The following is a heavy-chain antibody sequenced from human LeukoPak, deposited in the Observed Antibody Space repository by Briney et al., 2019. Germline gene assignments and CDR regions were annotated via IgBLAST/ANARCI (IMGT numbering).Heavy chain of an antibody. V-gene: IGHV4-34*01. Sequence: SETLSLTCAVYGGSFSGYYWSWIRQPPGKGLEWIGEINHSGSTNYNPSLKSRVTISVDTSKNQFSLKLSSVTAVDTAVYYCARSGNFRDAFDIWGQGTMVTVSS. D-gene: IGHD4-23*01. CDR2: INHSGST. J-gene: IGHJ3*02. CDR3: ARSGNFRDAFDI. CDR1: GGSFSGYY.